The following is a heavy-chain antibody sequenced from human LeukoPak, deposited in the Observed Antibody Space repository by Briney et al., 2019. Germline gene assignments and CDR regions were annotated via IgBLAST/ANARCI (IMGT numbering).Heavy chain of an antibody. J-gene: IGHJ4*02. CDR3: AKDPEPYNFHYFDY. D-gene: IGHD5-24*01. Sequence: GGSLRLSCTASGFTFSSYAMSWVRQAPGKGLNWVSTISNNGVSTYYADSMKGRFTVSRDNSRNTLYLQMNSLRAEDTAVYYCAKDPEPYNFHYFDYWGQGTLVAVSS. V-gene: IGHV3-23*01. CDR2: ISNNGVST. CDR1: GFTFSSYA.